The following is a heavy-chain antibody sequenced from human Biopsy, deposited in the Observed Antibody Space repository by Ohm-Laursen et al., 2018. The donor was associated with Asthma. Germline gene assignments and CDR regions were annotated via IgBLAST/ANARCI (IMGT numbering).Heavy chain of an antibody. CDR3: ARAKAVEDYPITVNGMDV. Sequence: SDTLSLTCCLSSGSGGYMRSGNYYWGWIRQPPGKGLEWIGSIYYSGTTYYNPSLESRVTISADISKHQFSLKLTSVTAADTAVYYCARAKAVEDYPITVNGMDVWGQGTTVTVSS. CDR1: GGYMRSGNYY. J-gene: IGHJ6*02. CDR2: IYYSGTT. D-gene: IGHD4-11*01. V-gene: IGHV4-39*07.